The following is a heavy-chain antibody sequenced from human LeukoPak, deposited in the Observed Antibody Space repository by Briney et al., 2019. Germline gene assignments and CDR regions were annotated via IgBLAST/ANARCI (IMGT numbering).Heavy chain of an antibody. CDR2: IYSCGST. V-gene: IGHV3-66*03. Sequence: GGSLRLSCAASGFTVSSNYMSWVRQAPGKGLEWVSVIYSCGSTCYADSVKGRFTISRDNSKNTLCLQMNSLRAEDTAVYYCARDRVDIVATHWCQPSPPRPSYGMDVWGQGTTVTVSS. D-gene: IGHD5-12*01. CDR3: ARDRVDIVATHWCQPSPPRPSYGMDV. J-gene: IGHJ6*02. CDR1: GFTVSSNY.